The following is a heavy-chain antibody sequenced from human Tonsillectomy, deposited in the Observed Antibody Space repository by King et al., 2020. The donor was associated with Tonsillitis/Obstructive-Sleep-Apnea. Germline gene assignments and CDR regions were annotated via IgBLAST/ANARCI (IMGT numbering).Heavy chain of an antibody. CDR2: INPNNGCT. V-gene: IGHV1-2*06. CDR1: GYTFTGYY. CDR3: ARDMVQEIVLYNMDV. D-gene: IGHD3-10*01. J-gene: IGHJ6*03. Sequence: QLVQSGAEVKKPGASVKVSCKASGYTFTGYYMHWVRQAPGQGLEWMGRINPNNGCTNYAQKFQGRVTMTRDTSISQAYMELSRLRSDDAAVYYCARDMVQEIVLYNMDVWGKGTTVTVSS.